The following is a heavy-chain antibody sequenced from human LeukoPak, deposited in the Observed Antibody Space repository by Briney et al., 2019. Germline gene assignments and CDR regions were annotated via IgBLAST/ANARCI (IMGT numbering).Heavy chain of an antibody. Sequence: GGSLRLSCAASGFTFSSYWMNWARQAPGKGLEWVASINHNGNVNYYVDSVKGRFTISRDNAKNSLYLQMNSLRAEDTAVYYCAKHAGTTRLTKDSWGQGTLVTVSS. V-gene: IGHV3-7*03. CDR1: GFTFSSYW. D-gene: IGHD1-1*01. J-gene: IGHJ5*02. CDR3: AKHAGTTRLTKDS. CDR2: INHNGNVN.